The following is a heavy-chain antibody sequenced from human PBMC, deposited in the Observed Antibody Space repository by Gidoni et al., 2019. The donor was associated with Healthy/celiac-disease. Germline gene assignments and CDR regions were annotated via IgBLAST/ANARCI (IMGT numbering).Heavy chain of an antibody. Sequence: EVQLVQSGAEVKKPGESLKISCKGSGYSFTSYWIGWVRQMPGKGLEWMGIIYPGDSDTRYSPSFQGQVTIPADKSISPAYLQWSSLKASDTAMYYCARFVRGSHPDDAFDIWGQGTMVTVSS. CDR3: ARFVRGSHPDDAFDI. D-gene: IGHD3-16*01. CDR1: GYSFTSYW. J-gene: IGHJ3*02. V-gene: IGHV5-51*01. CDR2: IYPGDSDT.